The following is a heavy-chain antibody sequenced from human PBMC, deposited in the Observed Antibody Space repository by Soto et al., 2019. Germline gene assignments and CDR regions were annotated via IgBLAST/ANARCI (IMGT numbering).Heavy chain of an antibody. CDR1: GGSISSGDHS. CDR2: IYHSGST. V-gene: IGHV4-30-2*01. CDR3: ARAVWSGYRHFDY. J-gene: IGHJ4*02. Sequence: NPSETLSLTCSVSGGSISSGDHSWSWIRQPPGKGLEWIGYIYHSGSTYSNPSLKSRVTISVDRSKNQFSLKLISVTAADTAVYYCARAVWSGYRHFDYWGQGALVTVSS. D-gene: IGHD3-3*01.